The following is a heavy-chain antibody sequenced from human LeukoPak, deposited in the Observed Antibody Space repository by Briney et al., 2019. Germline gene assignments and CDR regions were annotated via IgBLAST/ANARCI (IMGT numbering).Heavy chain of an antibody. CDR3: ARRGGGYSGYDWHNWFDP. V-gene: IGHV5-51*01. D-gene: IGHD5-12*01. CDR2: IYPGDSDT. Sequence: GESLKISCKGSGYSFTSYWIGWVRQMPGKGLEWMGIIYPGDSDTRYSPSFQGQVTISADKSISTAYLQWSSLKASDTAIYCCARRGGGYSGYDWHNWFDPWGQGTLVTVSS. J-gene: IGHJ5*02. CDR1: GYSFTSYW.